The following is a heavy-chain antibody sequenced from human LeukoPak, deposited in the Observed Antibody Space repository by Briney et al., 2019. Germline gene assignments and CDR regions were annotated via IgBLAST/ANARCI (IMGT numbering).Heavy chain of an antibody. CDR1: GGSISSYY. V-gene: IGHV4-4*07. CDR2: IYTSGST. CDR3: ARGGSSSWYSAEYYFDY. D-gene: IGHD6-13*01. J-gene: IGHJ4*02. Sequence: SETLSLTCTVSGGSISSYYWSWIRQPAGKGLEWIGRIYTSGSTNYNPSLKSRVTMSVDTSKNQFFLKLSSVTAADTAVYYCARGGSSSWYSAEYYFDYWGQGTLVTVSS.